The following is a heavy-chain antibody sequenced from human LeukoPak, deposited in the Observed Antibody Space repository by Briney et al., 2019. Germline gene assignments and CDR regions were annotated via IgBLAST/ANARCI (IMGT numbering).Heavy chain of an antibody. CDR2: ISSNGDST. V-gene: IGHV3-23*01. CDR1: GFTVSSNY. D-gene: IGHD1-1*01. CDR3: AKGQSGTTPYWFDP. Sequence: GGSLRLSCAASGFTVSSNYMNWVRQAPGKGLEWVSVISSNGDSTYYADSVKGRFTISRDNSKNTLYLQMNSLRAEDTALYYCAKGQSGTTPYWFDPWGQGTLVTVSS. J-gene: IGHJ5*02.